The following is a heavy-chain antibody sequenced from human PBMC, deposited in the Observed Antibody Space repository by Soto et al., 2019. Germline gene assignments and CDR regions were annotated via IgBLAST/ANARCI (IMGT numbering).Heavy chain of an antibody. CDR3: ARGVGGYPHN. Sequence: GGSLRLSCAASGFTFSSYAMHWVRQAPGKGLEWVAVISYDGSNKYYADSVKGRFTMSRDNARNTLYLQMSSLRPEDMAVYYCARGVGGYPHNWGQGTVVTVSS. CDR1: GFTFSSYA. V-gene: IGHV3-30-3*01. J-gene: IGHJ4*02. CDR2: ISYDGSNK. D-gene: IGHD1-1*01.